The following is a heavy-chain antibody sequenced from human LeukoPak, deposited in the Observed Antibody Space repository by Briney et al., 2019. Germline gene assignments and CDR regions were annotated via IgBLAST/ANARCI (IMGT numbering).Heavy chain of an antibody. V-gene: IGHV4-34*01. CDR1: GGSFTDYY. J-gene: IGHJ6*02. D-gene: IGHD2-21*02. CDR2: IHHRAGA. CDR3: ARGPVRDDGLTGISYYVGLDV. Sequence: PSETLSLTCAVYGGSFTDYYWSWIRHLPGKGLEWIGEIHHRAGANYNPSLWGRVTISADTSKNQFSLHLTSVTAADTATFYCARGPVRDDGLTGISYYVGLDVWGHGTTVTVFS.